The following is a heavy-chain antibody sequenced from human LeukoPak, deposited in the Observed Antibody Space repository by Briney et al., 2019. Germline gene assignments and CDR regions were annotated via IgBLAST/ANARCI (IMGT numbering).Heavy chain of an antibody. CDR3: AKGQNRNGGALAY. V-gene: IGHV3-30*18. D-gene: IGHD3-16*01. CDR1: GFTLSYYG. Sequence: GGSLRLFCEASGFTLSYYGMHWVRQAPGKGLDWVALISHDGSQRYYTDSVRGRFTISRDNSKNTLYLQMDSLRAEDTAVYYCAKGQNRNGGALAYWGQGTLVTVSS. J-gene: IGHJ4*02. CDR2: ISHDGSQR.